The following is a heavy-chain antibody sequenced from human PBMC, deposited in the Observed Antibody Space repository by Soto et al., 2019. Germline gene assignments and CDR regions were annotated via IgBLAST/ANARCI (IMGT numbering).Heavy chain of an antibody. D-gene: IGHD2-15*01. CDR2: LYWDDDK. J-gene: IGHJ4*02. V-gene: IGHV2-5*02. CDR1: GVSLTTSGVG. Sequence: QITLRESGPTLVQPTQTLTLTCTLSGVSLTTSGVGVGWIRQPPGKAMEGLALLYWDDDKRFSPSLKSRLAITMDTSKTLVVMTMTDMAPVDTASYYCAHRQRTVLVGAPFDIWGQGSQVTVSA. CDR3: AHRQRTVLVGAPFDI.